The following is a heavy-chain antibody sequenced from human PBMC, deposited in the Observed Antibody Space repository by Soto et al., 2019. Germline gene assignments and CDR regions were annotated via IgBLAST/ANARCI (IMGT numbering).Heavy chain of an antibody. D-gene: IGHD4-17*01. CDR1: GFTVSSNY. CDR2: IYSGGST. CDR3: VRGTPDYGDYDSFDI. Sequence: GGSLRLSCAASGFTVSSNYMSWVRQAPGKGLEWVSVIYSGGSTYYADSVKGRFTISRHKSLNTLYLLMNSLRPEDTAVYYCVRGTPDYGDYDSFDIWGRGTMVTVSS. J-gene: IGHJ3*02. V-gene: IGHV3-53*01.